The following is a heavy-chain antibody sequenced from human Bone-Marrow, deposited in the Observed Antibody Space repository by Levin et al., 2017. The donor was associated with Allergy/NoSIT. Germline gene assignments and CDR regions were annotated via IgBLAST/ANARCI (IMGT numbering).Heavy chain of an antibody. CDR1: GGSISSGGYY. CDR2: IYYSGST. CDR3: ARWVAASDYFDY. D-gene: IGHD2-15*01. J-gene: IGHJ4*02. V-gene: IGHV4-31*03. Sequence: LRLSCTVSGGSISSGGYYWSWIRQHPGKGLEWIGYIYYSGSTYYNPSLKSRVTISVDTSKNQFSLKLSSVTAADTAVYYCARWVAASDYFDYWGQGTLVTVSS.